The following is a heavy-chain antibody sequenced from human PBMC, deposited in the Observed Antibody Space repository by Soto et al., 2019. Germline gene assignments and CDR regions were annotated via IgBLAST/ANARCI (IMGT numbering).Heavy chain of an antibody. CDR1: GFTFSSYW. CDR3: ARDSSAYCGGDCYPRTYYYYGMDV. CDR2: IKQDGSEK. D-gene: IGHD2-21*02. J-gene: IGHJ6*02. V-gene: IGHV3-7*03. Sequence: EVQLVESGGGLVQPGGSLRLSCAAPGFTFSSYWMSWVRQAPGKGLEWVANIKQDGSEKYYVDSVKGRFTISRDNAKNSLYLQMNSLRAEDTAVYYCARDSSAYCGGDCYPRTYYYYGMDVWGQGTTVTVSS.